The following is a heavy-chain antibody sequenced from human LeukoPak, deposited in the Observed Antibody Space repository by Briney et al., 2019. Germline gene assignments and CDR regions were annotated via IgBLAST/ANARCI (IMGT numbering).Heavy chain of an antibody. Sequence: GASVKVSCKAFGYTFTSYGINWVRQAPGQGLEWMGWISAYSGNTNYAQKLQGRVTMTTDTSTSTAYMELRSLRSDDTAVYYSARLRSLVGRNWYFDLWGRGTLVTVSS. V-gene: IGHV1-18*01. D-gene: IGHD4-17*01. CDR1: GYTFTSYG. J-gene: IGHJ2*01. CDR2: ISAYSGNT. CDR3: ARLRSLVGRNWYFDL.